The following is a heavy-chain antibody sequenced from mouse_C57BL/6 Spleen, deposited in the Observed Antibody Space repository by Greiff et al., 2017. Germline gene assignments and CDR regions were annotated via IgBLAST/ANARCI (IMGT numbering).Heavy chain of an antibody. CDR2: ISDGGSYT. Sequence: EVKVVESGGGLVKPGGSLKLSCAASGFTFSSYAMSWVRQTPEKRLEWVATISDGGSYTYYPDNVKGRFTISRDNAKNNLYLQMSHLKSEDTAMYYCARDGHYGSSSWFAYWGQGTLVTVSA. D-gene: IGHD1-1*01. CDR1: GFTFSSYA. CDR3: ARDGHYGSSSWFAY. V-gene: IGHV5-4*01. J-gene: IGHJ3*01.